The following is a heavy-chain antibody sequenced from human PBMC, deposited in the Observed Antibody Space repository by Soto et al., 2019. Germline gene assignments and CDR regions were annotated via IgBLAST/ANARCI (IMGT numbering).Heavy chain of an antibody. J-gene: IGHJ6*03. CDR3: ARGSGYCSSTSCYVTYRYYYYYMDV. V-gene: IGHV4-34*01. Sequence: QVQLQQWGAGLLKPSETLSLTCAVYGGSFSGYYWSWIRQPPGKGLEWIGEINHSGSTNYNPSLKSRVTISVETSKNQFSLKLSSVTAADTAVYYCARGSGYCSSTSCYVTYRYYYYYMDVWGKGTTVTVSS. D-gene: IGHD2-2*03. CDR1: GGSFSGYY. CDR2: INHSGST.